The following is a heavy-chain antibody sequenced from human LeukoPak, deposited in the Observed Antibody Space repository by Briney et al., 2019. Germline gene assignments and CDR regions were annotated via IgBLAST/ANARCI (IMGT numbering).Heavy chain of an antibody. J-gene: IGHJ4*02. CDR1: GFTFSNYA. V-gene: IGHV3-30*04. CDR2: ISYDGKKD. D-gene: IGHD2-2*02. Sequence: GGSLRLSCAASGFTFSNYAMSWVRQTPDRVLEWVASISYDGKKDFYADSVKGRFTISRDNSKNTLDLQMNSLRAEDTAVYYCARARDCRSTSCYRNFDNWGQGTLVTVSS. CDR3: ARARDCRSTSCYRNFDN.